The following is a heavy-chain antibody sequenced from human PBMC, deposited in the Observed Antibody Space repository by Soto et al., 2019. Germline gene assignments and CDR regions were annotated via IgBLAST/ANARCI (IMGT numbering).Heavy chain of an antibody. J-gene: IGHJ5*01. CDR1: GFTFSSYG. CDR2: IWYDGSNK. D-gene: IGHD3-3*01. V-gene: IGHV3-33*01. CDR3: ARNGAHTIFGVVYPRPFDP. Sequence: QVQLVESGGGVVQPGRSLRLSCAASGFTFSSYGMHWVRQAPGKGLEWVAVIWYDGSNKYYADSVKSRFTISRDNSKNTLYLQINRPRAEDTAVYYCARNGAHTIFGVVYPRPFDPWGQGTLVTVSS.